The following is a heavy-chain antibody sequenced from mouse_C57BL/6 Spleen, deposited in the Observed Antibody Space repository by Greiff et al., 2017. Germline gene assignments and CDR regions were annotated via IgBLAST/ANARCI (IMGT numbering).Heavy chain of an antibody. CDR3: ARGGIYYGYDGDFDY. D-gene: IGHD2-2*01. CDR1: GYTFTSYW. CDR2: IDPSDSYT. Sequence: QVQLQQPGAELVKPGASVKLSCKASGYTFTSYWMQWVKQRPGQGLEWIGEIDPSDSYTNYNQKFKGKATLTVDTSSSTAYMQLSSLTSEDSAVYYCARGGIYYGYDGDFDYWGQGTTLTVSS. V-gene: IGHV1-50*01. J-gene: IGHJ2*01.